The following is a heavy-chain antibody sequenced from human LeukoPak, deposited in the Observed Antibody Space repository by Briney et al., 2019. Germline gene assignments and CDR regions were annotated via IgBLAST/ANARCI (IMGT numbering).Heavy chain of an antibody. CDR2: ITSSSSTI. Sequence: GGSLRLSCAASGFTFSTYTMNWVRQAPGKGLEWVSYITSSSSTIYYADSVKGRFTISRDSAKNSLYLQMNSLRAEDTAVYYCARDERGSGDLWGQGTLVTVSS. V-gene: IGHV3-48*01. D-gene: IGHD3-22*01. CDR1: GFTFSTYT. J-gene: IGHJ4*02. CDR3: ARDERGSGDL.